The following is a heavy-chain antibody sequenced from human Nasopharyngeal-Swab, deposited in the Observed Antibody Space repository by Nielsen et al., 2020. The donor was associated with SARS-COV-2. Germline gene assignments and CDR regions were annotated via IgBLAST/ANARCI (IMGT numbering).Heavy chain of an antibody. CDR1: GFTFSSYS. Sequence: GGSLRLSCAASGFTFSSYSMNWVRQAPGKGLEWVSSISSSSSYIYYADSVKGRFTISRDNAKNSLYLQMNSLRAEDTAVYYCAKWDPFSGGYSSSWYPVGGFDYWGQGTLVTVSS. J-gene: IGHJ4*02. D-gene: IGHD6-13*01. CDR3: AKWDPFSGGYSSSWYPVGGFDY. CDR2: ISSSSSYI. V-gene: IGHV3-21*01.